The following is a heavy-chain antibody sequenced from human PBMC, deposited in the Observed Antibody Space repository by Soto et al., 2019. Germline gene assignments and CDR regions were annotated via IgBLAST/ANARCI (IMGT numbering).Heavy chain of an antibody. CDR1: GYTFTGYY. V-gene: IGHV1-2*02. J-gene: IGHJ5*02. D-gene: IGHD2-2*01. Sequence: GASVKVSCKASGYTFTGYYMHWVRQAPGQGLEWMGWINPNSGGTNYAQKFQRRVTMTRDTSISTAYMELSRLRSDDTAVYYCAREGGYCSSTSCYGDGGNWFDPWGQGTLVTVSS. CDR3: AREGGYCSSTSCYGDGGNWFDP. CDR2: INPNSGGT.